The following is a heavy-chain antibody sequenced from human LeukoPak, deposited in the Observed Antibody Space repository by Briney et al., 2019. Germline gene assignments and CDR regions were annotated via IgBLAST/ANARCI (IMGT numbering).Heavy chain of an antibody. Sequence: ASVKVSCKASGGTFSSYAISWVRQAPGQGLEWMGRIIPILGIANYAQKFQGRVTITADKSTSTAYMELSSLRSEDTAVYYCARXTERGPGFDYWGQGTLVTVSS. J-gene: IGHJ4*02. D-gene: IGHD1-14*01. V-gene: IGHV1-69*04. CDR1: GGTFSSYA. CDR3: ARXTERGPGFDY. CDR2: IIPILGIA.